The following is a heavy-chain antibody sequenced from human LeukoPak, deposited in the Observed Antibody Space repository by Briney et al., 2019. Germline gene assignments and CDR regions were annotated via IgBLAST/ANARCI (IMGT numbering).Heavy chain of an antibody. CDR1: GFTFSSYS. CDR2: ISSSSSTI. V-gene: IGHV3-48*01. Sequence: GGSLRLSCAASGFTFSSYSMNWVRQAPGKGLEWVSYISSSSSTIYYADSVKGRFTISRDNAKNSLYLQMNSLRPEDTAVYYCARSQYGGYYDMFDYWGQGSLVTVSS. CDR3: ARSQYGGYYDMFDY. D-gene: IGHD4-17*01. J-gene: IGHJ4*02.